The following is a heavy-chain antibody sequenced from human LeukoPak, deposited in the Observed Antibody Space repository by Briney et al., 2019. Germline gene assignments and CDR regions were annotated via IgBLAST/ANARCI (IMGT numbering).Heavy chain of an antibody. CDR2: ISGSGGST. CDR3: AKQYSSGWCFDY. V-gene: IGHV3-23*01. J-gene: IGHJ4*02. D-gene: IGHD6-19*01. CDR1: GFTFSSYA. Sequence: GGSLRLSCVASGFTFSSYAMSWVRQAPGKGLEWVSAISGSGGSTYYADSVKGRFTISRDNSKNTLYLQMNSLRAEDTAVYYCAKQYSSGWCFDYWGQGTLVTVSS.